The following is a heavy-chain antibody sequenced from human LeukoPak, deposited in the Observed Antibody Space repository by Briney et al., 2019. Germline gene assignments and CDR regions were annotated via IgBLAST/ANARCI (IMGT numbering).Heavy chain of an antibody. J-gene: IGHJ5*02. CDR1: GGSFSGYY. CDR3: AGTYYDILTGYRNSHNWFDP. V-gene: IGHV4-34*01. Sequence: SETLSLTCAVYGGSFSGYYWSWIRQPPGKGLEWIGEINHSGSTNYNPSLKSRVTISVDTSKNQFSLKLSSVTAADTAVYYCAGTYYDILTGYRNSHNWFDPWGQGTLVTVSS. D-gene: IGHD3-9*01. CDR2: INHSGST.